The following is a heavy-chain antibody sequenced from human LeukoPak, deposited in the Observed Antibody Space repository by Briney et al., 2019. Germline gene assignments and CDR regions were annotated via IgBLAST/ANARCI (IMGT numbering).Heavy chain of an antibody. CDR2: VYYSGST. Sequence: PSETLSLTCTVSSGSIGSSSNYWGWIRQAPGKGLEWIGNVYYSGSTFYNPSLKSRVTISVDTSKNQFSLKLRSVTAADTVIYYCARASFNVVFGNWFDPWGQGTLVTVSS. CDR3: ARASFNVVFGNWFDP. D-gene: IGHD2-8*01. CDR1: SGSIGSSSNY. J-gene: IGHJ5*02. V-gene: IGHV4-39*01.